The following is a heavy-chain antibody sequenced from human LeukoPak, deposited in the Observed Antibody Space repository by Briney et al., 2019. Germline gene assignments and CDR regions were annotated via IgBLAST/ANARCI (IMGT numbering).Heavy chain of an antibody. J-gene: IGHJ4*02. CDR1: GGSISSGGYS. Sequence: SETLSLTCAVSGGSISSGGYSWSWIRQPPGKGLEWIGYIYHSGSTYYNPSLKSRVTISVDRSKNQFSLKLSPVTAADTAVYYCARGDSTFDYWGQGTLVTVSS. D-gene: IGHD2-15*01. CDR2: IYHSGST. CDR3: ARGDSTFDY. V-gene: IGHV4-30-2*01.